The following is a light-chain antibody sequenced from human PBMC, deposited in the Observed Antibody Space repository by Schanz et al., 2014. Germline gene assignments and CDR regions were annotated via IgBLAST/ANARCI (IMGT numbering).Light chain of an antibody. Sequence: VVTQEPSLTVSPGGTVTLTCESSTGAVTSGHYPYWFQQKPGQAPRTLIYDTTNKHSWTPARFSGSLLGDKAALTLSGAQPEDEAEYYCLLSYSGGSAVFGGGTQLTVL. J-gene: IGLJ7*01. CDR1: TGAVTSGHY. CDR3: LLSYSGGSAV. CDR2: DTT. V-gene: IGLV7-46*01.